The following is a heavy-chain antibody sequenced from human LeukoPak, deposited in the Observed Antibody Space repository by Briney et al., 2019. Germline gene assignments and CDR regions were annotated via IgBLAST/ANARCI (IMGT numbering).Heavy chain of an antibody. J-gene: IGHJ4*02. Sequence: GGSLRLSCVASGFIFNKMNWVRQAPGKGLEWVSYISSSGSTDYYIDSVKGRFTISRDNAENSVYLQMNSLRDEDTAVYYCARGFEYFDYWGQGVLIAVSS. CDR1: GFIFNK. D-gene: IGHD3-10*01. CDR2: ISSSGSTD. V-gene: IGHV3-48*03. CDR3: ARGFEYFDY.